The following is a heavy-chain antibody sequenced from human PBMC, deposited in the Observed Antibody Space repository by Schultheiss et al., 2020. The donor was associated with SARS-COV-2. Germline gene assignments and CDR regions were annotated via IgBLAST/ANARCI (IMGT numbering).Heavy chain of an antibody. CDR3: ANLGRKSDSGY. CDR1: GYTFTGYY. CDR2: INPNSGGT. Sequence: ASVKVSCKASGYTFTGYYMHWVRQAPGQGLEWMGWINPNSGGTNYAQKFQGWVTMTRDTSISTVYMELSSQRSEDTAIYYCANLGRKSDSGYWGQGTLVTVSS. D-gene: IGHD2-21*02. V-gene: IGHV1-2*04. J-gene: IGHJ4*02.